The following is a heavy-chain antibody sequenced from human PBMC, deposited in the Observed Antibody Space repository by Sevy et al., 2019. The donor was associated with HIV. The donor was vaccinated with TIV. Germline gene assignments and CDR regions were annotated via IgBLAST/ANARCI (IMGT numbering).Heavy chain of an antibody. Sequence: GGSLRLSCVTSGFTFRTSGMHWVRQSPGKGLEWVAIISYDEAHKNYADSGRGRFSISKDNSKNTLYLQMSSLKTEDTAVYYCAKDYSAGITFVRGAYRARGDYFDYWGQGTQVTVSS. V-gene: IGHV3-30*18. CDR2: ISYDEAHK. D-gene: IGHD3-10*01. CDR3: AKDYSAGITFVRGAYRARGDYFDY. CDR1: GFTFRTSG. J-gene: IGHJ4*02.